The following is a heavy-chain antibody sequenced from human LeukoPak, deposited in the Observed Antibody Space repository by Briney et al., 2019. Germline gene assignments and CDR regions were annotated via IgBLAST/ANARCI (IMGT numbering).Heavy chain of an antibody. CDR3: ARGPKNLDYDFWSGQFDY. D-gene: IGHD3-3*01. CDR1: GFTFDNFA. Sequence: GGSLRLSCAASGFTFDNFAMHWVRQAPGRGLEWVSGITWNSRVKTYTPSVKGRFTISRDNAKNSLDLQMSSLRAEDTAVYYCARGPKNLDYDFWSGQFDYWGQGTLVTVSS. CDR2: ITWNSRVK. V-gene: IGHV3-9*01. J-gene: IGHJ4*02.